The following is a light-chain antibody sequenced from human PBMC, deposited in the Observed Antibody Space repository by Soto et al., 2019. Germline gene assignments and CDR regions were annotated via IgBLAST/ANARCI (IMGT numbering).Light chain of an antibody. J-gene: IGKJ2*01. CDR3: QQYGRSPPFT. CDR1: QSVSSTY. Sequence: SVLTQSPGTLSLSPGERATLSCRASQSVSSTYIAWYQQNPGQAPRPLIYGASSRATGIPDRFSGSGSGTDFTLTISRLEPEDFAVYFCQQYGRSPPFTFGQGTKVDIK. CDR2: GAS. V-gene: IGKV3-20*01.